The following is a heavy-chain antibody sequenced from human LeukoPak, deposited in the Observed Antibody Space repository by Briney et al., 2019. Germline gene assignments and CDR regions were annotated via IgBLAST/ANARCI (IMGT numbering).Heavy chain of an antibody. J-gene: IGHJ4*02. V-gene: IGHV3-23*01. Sequence: GGSLRLSCVASGFTFSNLAMGWVRQAPGKGLEWVSVISDSGGTTYYADSVKGRFTISRDNSRNTLYLQMNSLRVDDTAVYYCAKDARRYSGWYFFDHWGQGTLDTVSS. CDR1: GFTFSNLA. CDR3: AKDARRYSGWYFFDH. D-gene: IGHD6-19*01. CDR2: ISDSGGTT.